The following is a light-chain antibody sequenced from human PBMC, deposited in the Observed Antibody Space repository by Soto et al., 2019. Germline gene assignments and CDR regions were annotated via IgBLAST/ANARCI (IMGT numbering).Light chain of an antibody. V-gene: IGKV3-15*01. CDR3: QQYNDWPLT. J-gene: IGKJ1*01. Sequence: EIVMTQSPATLSLSPGEGAILSCRASQSVSSNLAWHQQKPGQAPRLLIYGASTRATGIPARFSGSGSGTEFTLTISSLQSEDFAVSYCQQYNDWPLTFGQGTKVEIK. CDR1: QSVSSN. CDR2: GAS.